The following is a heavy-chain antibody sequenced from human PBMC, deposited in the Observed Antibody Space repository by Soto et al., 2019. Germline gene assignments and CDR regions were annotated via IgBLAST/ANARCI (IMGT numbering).Heavy chain of an antibody. Sequence: AVKVSCKASVGTFSSYAISWVRQAPGRGLEGMGGIIPIFCTANYAQKFQGRVTITAAEHTSTAYMELSRLRSEDTAVYYCATGGRITMVRGVIIRRGWFAPWGQGTLVTVSS. CDR2: IIPIFCTA. V-gene: IGHV1-69*13. CDR3: ATGGRITMVRGVIIRRGWFAP. J-gene: IGHJ5*02. D-gene: IGHD3-10*01. CDR1: VGTFSSYA.